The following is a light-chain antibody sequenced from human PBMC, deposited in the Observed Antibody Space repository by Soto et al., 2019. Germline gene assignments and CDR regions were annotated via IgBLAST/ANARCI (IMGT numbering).Light chain of an antibody. CDR3: SSYAASNKLGV. J-gene: IGLJ2*01. V-gene: IGLV2-8*01. Sequence: QSALTQPPSASGSPGQSVTISCIGNSSDVGGYNYVSWYQQHPGKAPKLMIYEVSKRPSGVPDRFSGSKSGNTASLTVSGLQAEDEADYYCSSYAASNKLGVFGGGTKLTVL. CDR1: SSDVGGYNY. CDR2: EVS.